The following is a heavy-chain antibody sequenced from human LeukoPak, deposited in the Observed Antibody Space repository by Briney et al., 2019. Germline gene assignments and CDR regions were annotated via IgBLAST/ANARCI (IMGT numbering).Heavy chain of an antibody. CDR1: GYTFTSYG. CDR3: ARDHMFRGVITDFDF. CDR2: INPNSGAT. Sequence: ASVKVSCKASGYTFTSYGISWVRQAPGQGLEWMGWINPNSGATHYAQKFQGRVTMTRDTSISTAYMDLSRLRSDDTAVYYCARDHMFRGVITDFDFWGQGTLVTVSS. J-gene: IGHJ4*02. D-gene: IGHD3-10*01. V-gene: IGHV1-2*02.